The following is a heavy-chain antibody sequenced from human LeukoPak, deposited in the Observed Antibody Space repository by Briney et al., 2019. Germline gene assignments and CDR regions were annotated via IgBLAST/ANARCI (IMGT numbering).Heavy chain of an antibody. CDR3: ARGDYDFWSGYYNWFDP. Sequence: ASVKVSCKASGYTFTGYYMHWVRQAPGQGLEWMGWISAYNGNTNYAQKLQGRVTMTTDTSTSTAYMELRSLRSDDTAVYYCARGDYDFWSGYYNWFDPWGQGTLVTVSS. D-gene: IGHD3-3*01. CDR2: ISAYNGNT. CDR1: GYTFTGYY. V-gene: IGHV1-18*04. J-gene: IGHJ5*02.